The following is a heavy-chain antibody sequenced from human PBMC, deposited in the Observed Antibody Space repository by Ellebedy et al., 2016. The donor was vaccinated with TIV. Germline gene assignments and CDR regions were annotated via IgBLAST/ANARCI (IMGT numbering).Heavy chain of an antibody. CDR2: IWYDGSNK. V-gene: IGHV3-33*01. Sequence: GGSLRLXXAASGFTFSSYGMHWVRQAPGKGLEWVAVIWYDGSNKYYADSVKGRFTISRDNSKNTLYLQMNSLRAEDTAVYYCASEGIAAAGTRGAFDIWGQGTMVTVSS. CDR3: ASEGIAAAGTRGAFDI. J-gene: IGHJ3*02. D-gene: IGHD6-13*01. CDR1: GFTFSSYG.